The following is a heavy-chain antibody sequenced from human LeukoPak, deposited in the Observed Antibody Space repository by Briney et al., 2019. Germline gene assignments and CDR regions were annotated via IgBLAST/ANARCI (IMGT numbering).Heavy chain of an antibody. CDR2: MNPNSGGT. CDR3: ARALKVQLWLNY. CDR1: GYTFTIYD. D-gene: IGHD5-18*01. V-gene: IGHV1-8*01. J-gene: IGHJ4*02. Sequence: GASVKVSCKASGYTFTIYDINWVRQAPGQGLEWVGWMNPNSGGTVYAQTFQDRVTMTRDTSIGTAYMELSRLRSDDTAVYYCARALKVQLWLNYWGQGTLVTVSS.